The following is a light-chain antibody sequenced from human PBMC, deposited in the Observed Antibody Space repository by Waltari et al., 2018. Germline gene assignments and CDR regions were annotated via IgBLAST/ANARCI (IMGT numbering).Light chain of an antibody. V-gene: IGKV4-1*01. J-gene: IGKJ3*01. CDR1: QSVLYSSNNKNY. Sequence: DIVMTQSPDSLAVSFGERATINCNSSQSVLYSSNNKNYLAWYQQKPGQPPKLLIYWASTRESGVPDRFSGSGSGTDFTLTISSLQAEDVAVYYCQQYYSTPRTFGPGTKVDIK. CDR3: QQYYSTPRT. CDR2: WAS.